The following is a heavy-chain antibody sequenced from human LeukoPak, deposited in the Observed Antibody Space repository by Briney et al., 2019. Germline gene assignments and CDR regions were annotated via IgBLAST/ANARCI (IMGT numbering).Heavy chain of an antibody. D-gene: IGHD6-13*01. CDR2: IYYSGST. Sequence: SETLSLTCTVSSDSISGYYWSWIRQPPGKGLEWIGYIYYSGSTNYNPSLKSRVTISVDTSKNQFSLKLSSVTAADTAVYYCARLTDSSSWFGPYYYGMDVWGQGTTVTVSS. J-gene: IGHJ6*02. V-gene: IGHV4-59*01. CDR1: SDSISGYY. CDR3: ARLTDSSSWFGPYYYGMDV.